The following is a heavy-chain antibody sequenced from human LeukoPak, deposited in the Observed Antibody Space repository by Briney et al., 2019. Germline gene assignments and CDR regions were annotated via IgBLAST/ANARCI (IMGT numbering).Heavy chain of an antibody. CDR1: GFTFSDYY. CDR2: ISSSGSTI. J-gene: IGHJ4*02. D-gene: IGHD1-1*01. V-gene: IGHV3-11*04. CDR3: ASTTLSGAREDY. Sequence: GGSLRLSCAASGFTFSDYYMSWIRQAPGKGLEWVSYISSSGSTIYYADSVKGRFTISRDNAKNSLYLQMNSLRAEDMAVYYCASTTLSGAREDYWGQGTLVTVSS.